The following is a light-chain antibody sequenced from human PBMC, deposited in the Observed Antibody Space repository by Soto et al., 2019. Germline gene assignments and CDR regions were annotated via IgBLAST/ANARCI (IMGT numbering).Light chain of an antibody. CDR3: SSYTSSSTRDLYV. CDR1: SSDVGGYNY. CDR2: EVS. J-gene: IGLJ1*01. V-gene: IGLV2-14*01. Sequence: QSALTQPASVSGSPGQSITLSCTGTSSDVGGYNYVSWYQQHPGKAPKLMIYEVSNRPSGVSNRFSGSKSGNTAALTISGLQAEDEADYYFSSYTSSSTRDLYVFVTGTKLTAL.